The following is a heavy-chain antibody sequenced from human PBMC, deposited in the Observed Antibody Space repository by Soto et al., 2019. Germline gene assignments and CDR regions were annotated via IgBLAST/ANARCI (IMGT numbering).Heavy chain of an antibody. D-gene: IGHD4-17*01. CDR3: TQDLFFISTSTVTTDAF. CDR1: GYTFSSFG. Sequence: VELVQSGAEVKKPGASVRVSCKASGYTFSSFGLSWVRQAPGQGPEWMGWISPETGKTEYSHKFQGRVTMTTDTSTRTLFLDLGSLTSDDTAVYYCTQDLFFISTSTVTTDAFWGQGTLVTVSS. V-gene: IGHV1-18*04. J-gene: IGHJ4*02. CDR2: ISPETGKT.